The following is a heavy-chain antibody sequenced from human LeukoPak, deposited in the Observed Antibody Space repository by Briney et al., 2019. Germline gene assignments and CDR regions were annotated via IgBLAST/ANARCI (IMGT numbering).Heavy chain of an antibody. D-gene: IGHD3-10*01. V-gene: IGHV4-4*02. CDR1: GGSISSSNW. CDR3: ARDRELYYYGSGSPRGGFDP. Sequence: KPSETLSLTCAVSGGSISSSNWWSWVRQPPGKGLEWIGEIYHNGSTNYNPSLKSRVTISVDKSKNQFSLKLSSVTAADTAVYYCARDRELYYYGSGSPRGGFDPWGQGTLVTVSS. CDR2: IYHNGST. J-gene: IGHJ5*02.